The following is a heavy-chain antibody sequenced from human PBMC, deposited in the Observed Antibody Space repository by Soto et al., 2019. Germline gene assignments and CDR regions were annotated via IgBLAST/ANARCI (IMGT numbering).Heavy chain of an antibody. CDR3: ARDRPCSGGSCYSHYFDY. J-gene: IGHJ4*02. V-gene: IGHV3-21*01. Sequence: EVQLVESGGGLVKPGGSLRLSCAASGFTFRSYSMNWVRKAPGKGLEWVSSISSSSSYIYYADSVKGRFTISRDNAKNSLYLQMNSLRAEDTAVYYCARDRPCSGGSCYSHYFDYWGQGTLVTVSS. CDR2: ISSSSSYI. CDR1: GFTFRSYS. D-gene: IGHD2-15*01.